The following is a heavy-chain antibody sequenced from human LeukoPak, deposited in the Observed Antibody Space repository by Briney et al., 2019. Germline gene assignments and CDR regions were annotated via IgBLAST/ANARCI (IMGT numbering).Heavy chain of an antibody. Sequence: PGGSLRLSCAASGFTFRSYWMHWLRQAPEKGLGWVSHVKTDGSTTNNADSVKGRFTISTDNAKTTLYLQMDGLRGEETAVYYCARGSRYAFDMWGQGKMVTVSS. D-gene: IGHD6-6*01. J-gene: IGHJ3*02. CDR3: ARGSRYAFDM. CDR1: GFTFRSYW. CDR2: VKTDGSTT. V-gene: IGHV3-74*01.